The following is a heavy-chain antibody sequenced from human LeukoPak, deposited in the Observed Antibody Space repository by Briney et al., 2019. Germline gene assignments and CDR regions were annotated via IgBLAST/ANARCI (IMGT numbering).Heavy chain of an antibody. V-gene: IGHV4-30-4*08. J-gene: IGHJ4*02. CDR2: IYYSGST. Sequence: SQTLSLTCTVSGGSISSGDYYWSWIRQPPGKGLEWIGYIYYSGSTYYNPSLKSRVTISIDTSKNQFSLKLSSVTAADTAVYYCARTGRFLEWFGPLEGFDYWGQGTLVTVSS. CDR1: GGSISSGDYY. D-gene: IGHD3-3*01. CDR3: ARTGRFLEWFGPLEGFDY.